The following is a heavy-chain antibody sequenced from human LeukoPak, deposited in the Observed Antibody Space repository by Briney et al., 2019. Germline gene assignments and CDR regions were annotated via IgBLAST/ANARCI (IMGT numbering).Heavy chain of an antibody. D-gene: IGHD2-15*01. CDR1: GSSISSYY. Sequence: SETLSLTCTVSGSSISSYYWSWIRQPPGKGLEWIGYIYYSGSTNYNPSLKSRVTISVDTSKNQFSLKLSSVTAADTAVYYCARGPLSNCSGGSCYSELHDYWGQGTLVTVSS. J-gene: IGHJ4*02. V-gene: IGHV4-59*12. CDR2: IYYSGST. CDR3: ARGPLSNCSGGSCYSELHDY.